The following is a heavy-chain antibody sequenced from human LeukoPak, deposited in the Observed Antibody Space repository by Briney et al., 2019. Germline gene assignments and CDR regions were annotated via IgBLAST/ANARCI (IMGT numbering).Heavy chain of an antibody. J-gene: IGHJ5*02. Sequence: PSETLSLTCTVSGGSISSSSYYRGWIRQPPGKGLEWIGSIYYSGSTYYNPSLKSRVTISVDTSKNQFSLKLSSVTAADTAVYYCARGAAAGPSRFDPWGQGTLVTVSS. V-gene: IGHV4-39*01. CDR3: ARGAAAGPSRFDP. CDR2: IYYSGST. D-gene: IGHD6-13*01. CDR1: GGSISSSSYY.